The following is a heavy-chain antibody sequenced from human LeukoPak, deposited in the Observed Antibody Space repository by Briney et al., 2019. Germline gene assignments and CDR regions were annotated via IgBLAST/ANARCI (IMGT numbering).Heavy chain of an antibody. Sequence: GGSLRLSCAASGFTFSTYSMNWVRQAPGKGLEWLSYISGRSSTIYYADSVKGRFTISRDNAKNSLYLQMNSLRAEDTAVYYCARRLPVAGTAFDYWGQGTLVTVSS. J-gene: IGHJ4*02. V-gene: IGHV3-48*04. CDR3: ARRLPVAGTAFDY. D-gene: IGHD6-19*01. CDR2: ISGRSSTI. CDR1: GFTFSTYS.